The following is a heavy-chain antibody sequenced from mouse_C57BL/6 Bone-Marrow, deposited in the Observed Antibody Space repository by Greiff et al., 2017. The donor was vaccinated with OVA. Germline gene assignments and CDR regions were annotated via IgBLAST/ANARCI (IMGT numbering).Heavy chain of an antibody. J-gene: IGHJ3*01. CDR3: ASDYGNPFAY. V-gene: IGHV5-15*01. D-gene: IGHD2-1*01. CDR2: ISNLAYSI. Sequence: EVMLVESGGGLVQPGGSLKLSCAASGFTFSDYGMAWVRQAPRKGPEWVAFISNLAYSIYYADTVTGRFTISRDNAKNTLYLQMSSLKSEDTAMYYCASDYGNPFAYWGQGTLVTVSA. CDR1: GFTFSDYG.